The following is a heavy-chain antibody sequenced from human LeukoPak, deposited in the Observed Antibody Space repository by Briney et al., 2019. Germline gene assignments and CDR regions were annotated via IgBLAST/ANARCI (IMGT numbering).Heavy chain of an antibody. CDR3: ARGVVVVITLDYYMDV. CDR2: MNPNSGNT. Sequence: DSVKVSCKASGYTFTSYDINWVRQATGQGLEWMGWMNPNSGNTGYAQKFQGRVTMTRNTSISTAYMELSSLRSEDTAVYYCARGVVVVITLDYYMDVWGKGTTVTISS. J-gene: IGHJ6*03. D-gene: IGHD3-22*01. V-gene: IGHV1-8*01. CDR1: GYTFTSYD.